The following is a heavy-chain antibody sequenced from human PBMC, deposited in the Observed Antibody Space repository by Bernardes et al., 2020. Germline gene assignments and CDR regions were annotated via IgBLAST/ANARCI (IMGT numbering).Heavy chain of an antibody. CDR3: ARGRYCSGGSCYMDAFDI. CDR1: GYTFTSYD. Sequence: ASVKVSCKASGYTFTSYDINWVRQATGQGLEWMGWMNPNSGNTGYAQKFQGRVTMTRNTSISTAYMELSSLRSEDTAVYYCARGRYCSGGSCYMDAFDIWGQGTMVTGSS. V-gene: IGHV1-8*01. D-gene: IGHD2-15*01. J-gene: IGHJ3*02. CDR2: MNPNSGNT.